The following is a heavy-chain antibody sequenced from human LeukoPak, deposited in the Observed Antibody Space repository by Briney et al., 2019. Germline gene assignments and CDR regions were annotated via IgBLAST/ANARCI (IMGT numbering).Heavy chain of an antibody. D-gene: IGHD2-8*01. CDR3: ARHQLLGPCFKGVCSDAFDI. CDR1: GYSFTTYW. Sequence: GESLKISCKGSGYSFTTYWISWVRQMPGKGLEWMGRIDPTDSETNYSPSFQGHVTISADKSITTAYLQWSSLKASDTAIYYCARHQLLGPCFKGVCSDAFDIWGQGTMVTVSS. V-gene: IGHV5-10-1*01. CDR2: IDPTDSET. J-gene: IGHJ3*02.